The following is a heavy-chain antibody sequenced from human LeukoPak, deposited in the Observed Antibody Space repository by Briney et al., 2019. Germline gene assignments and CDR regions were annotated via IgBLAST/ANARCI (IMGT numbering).Heavy chain of an antibody. CDR2: INPNSGGT. V-gene: IGHV1-2*02. CDR1: GYTFTSYY. Sequence: GASVKVSCKSSGYTFTSYYMHWVRQAPGQGLEWMGWINPNSGGTNYAQKFQGRVTMTRDTSISTAYMELSRLRSDDTAVYYCARGKQLVRNNWFDPWGQGTLVTVSS. J-gene: IGHJ5*02. D-gene: IGHD6-13*01. CDR3: ARGKQLVRNNWFDP.